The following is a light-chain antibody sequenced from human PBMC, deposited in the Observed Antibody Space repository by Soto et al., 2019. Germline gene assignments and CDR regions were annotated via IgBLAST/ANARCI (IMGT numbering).Light chain of an antibody. Sequence: EIVMTQSPATLSVSPGERATLSCRASQSVSSSLAWYQQKPGQAPRLLIYDASTRATGIPARFSGSGSGTEFILTISSLQSQDFAVYYCQQYNNWPPWTFGQGTKVDIK. V-gene: IGKV3-15*01. CDR3: QQYNNWPPWT. CDR1: QSVSSS. J-gene: IGKJ1*01. CDR2: DAS.